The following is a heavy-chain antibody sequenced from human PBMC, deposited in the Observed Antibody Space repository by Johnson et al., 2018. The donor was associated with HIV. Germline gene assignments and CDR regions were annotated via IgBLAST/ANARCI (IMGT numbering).Heavy chain of an antibody. J-gene: IGHJ3*02. CDR1: GFTFSRYW. Sequence: EVQVVESGGGLVQPGGSLRLSCAASGFTFSRYWMNWVRQAPGKGLEWVANINQDGSEKYYVDSVKGRFTISRDNAKNSLYLQRNSLRVEDTGVYYCARGASSSNSFDIWGQGTMVTVSS. D-gene: IGHD6-6*01. CDR3: ARGASSSNSFDI. V-gene: IGHV3-7*05. CDR2: INQDGSEK.